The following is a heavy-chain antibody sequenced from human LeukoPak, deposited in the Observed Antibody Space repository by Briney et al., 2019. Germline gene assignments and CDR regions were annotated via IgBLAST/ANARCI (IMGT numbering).Heavy chain of an antibody. CDR3: ANLHDY. V-gene: IGHV3-30*18. D-gene: IGHD4-11*01. Sequence: GRSLRLSCAASGSTFSSYAMHWVRQAPGKGLEWVAVISNDGSIKYYADSVKGRFTISRDNSKNTLYLQMNSLRAEDTAVYYCANLHDYWGQGTLVTVSS. CDR1: GSTFSSYA. J-gene: IGHJ4*02. CDR2: ISNDGSIK.